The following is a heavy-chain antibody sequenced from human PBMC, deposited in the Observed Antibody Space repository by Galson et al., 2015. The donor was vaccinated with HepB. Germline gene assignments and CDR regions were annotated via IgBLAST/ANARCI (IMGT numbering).Heavy chain of an antibody. Sequence: SLRLSCAASGFTFSSYAMHWVRQAPGKGLEWVAVISYDGSNKYYADSVKGRFTISRDNSKNTLYLQMNSLRAEDTAVYYCAIDTKGFFDYWGQGTLVTVSS. CDR2: ISYDGSNK. CDR1: GFTFSSYA. J-gene: IGHJ4*02. V-gene: IGHV3-30*04. CDR3: AIDTKGFFDY.